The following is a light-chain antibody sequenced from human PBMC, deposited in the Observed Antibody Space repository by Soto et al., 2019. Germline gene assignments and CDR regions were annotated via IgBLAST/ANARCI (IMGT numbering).Light chain of an antibody. CDR1: QSLLHSNGYNY. J-gene: IGKJ4*01. CDR2: LGS. V-gene: IGKV2-28*01. Sequence: DIVMTQSPLSLPVTPGEPASISCRSSQSLLHSNGYNYLDWYLQKPGQSPQLLIYLGSNRASGVPDRFSGSGSGTDFTLKISRVEAEDVGVYYCMQALQGLPFGGGTKVEIK. CDR3: MQALQGLP.